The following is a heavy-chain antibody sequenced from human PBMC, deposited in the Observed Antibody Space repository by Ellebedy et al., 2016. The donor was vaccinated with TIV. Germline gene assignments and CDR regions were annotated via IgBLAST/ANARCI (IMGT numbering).Heavy chain of an antibody. CDR2: ISGSGLTI. V-gene: IGHV3-48*04. CDR1: GFTFTPYA. Sequence: GGSLRLSCAASGFTFTPYAMNWVRQAPGKGLEWISYISGSGLTISYADSVKGRFTISRDNAKNYLFLQMSSLTAEDTAVYYCARDMAWGNERVNDALDIWGQGTMVTVSA. J-gene: IGHJ3*02. D-gene: IGHD7-27*01. CDR3: ARDMAWGNERVNDALDI.